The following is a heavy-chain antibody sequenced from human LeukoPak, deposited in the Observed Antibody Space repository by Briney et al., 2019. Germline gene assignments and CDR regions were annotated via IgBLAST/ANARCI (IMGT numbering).Heavy chain of an antibody. CDR2: IKQDGSDK. CDR1: GFTFTIYW. CDR3: ARGQTTVTN. Sequence: GRSLRLSCATSGFTFTIYWMSFVPHAPGKGLEWVANIKQDGSDKYYLYSVKGRFTISRDNAKNALNLQMNSLRAEATAVYYCARGQTTVTNWGQGTLVTVSS. D-gene: IGHD4-17*01. V-gene: IGHV3-7*03. J-gene: IGHJ4*02.